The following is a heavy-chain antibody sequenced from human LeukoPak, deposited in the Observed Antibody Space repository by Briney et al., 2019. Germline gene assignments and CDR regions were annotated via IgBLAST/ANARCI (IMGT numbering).Heavy chain of an antibody. CDR3: AKAGIMITFGGVIVDYYYYMDV. CDR2: IRGSGGST. Sequence: GGTLRLSCAASGFTFSSYGMSWVRQAPGKGLEWVSAIRGSGGSTYYADSVKGRFTISRDNSKNTLYLQMNSLRAEDTAVYYCAKAGIMITFGGVIVDYYYYMDVWGKGTTVTISS. V-gene: IGHV3-23*01. J-gene: IGHJ6*03. D-gene: IGHD3-16*02. CDR1: GFTFSSYG.